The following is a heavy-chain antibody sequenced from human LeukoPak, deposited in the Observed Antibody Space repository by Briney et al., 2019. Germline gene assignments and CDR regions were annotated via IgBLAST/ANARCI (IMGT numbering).Heavy chain of an antibody. CDR2: IHYNGTT. J-gene: IGHJ3*01. D-gene: IGHD3-22*01. CDR1: GGPIIYYD. Sequence: SETLSLTCAVFGGPIIYYDWTWIRQSPGKGLEWIGHIHYNGTTSHNPSLKSRVTLSVDAPKKQFSLKLTSMTTADTAVYFCARAPPILFYPDRVDAIDVWGQGTVVTVSS. V-gene: IGHV4-59*01. CDR3: ARAPPILFYPDRVDAIDV.